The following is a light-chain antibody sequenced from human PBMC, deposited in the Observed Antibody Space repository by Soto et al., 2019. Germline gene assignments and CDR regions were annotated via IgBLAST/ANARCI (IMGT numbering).Light chain of an antibody. V-gene: IGKV3-11*01. CDR1: QSVSSY. CDR2: DAS. Sequence: EIVLTQSPATLSLSPGERATLSCRASQSVSSYLAWYQQKPGQAPRLILYDASNRATGIPARFSGSGSGTDFTLTISSLEPEDFAVYYCQQRSNWPPITFGQGTRLDIK. J-gene: IGKJ5*01. CDR3: QQRSNWPPIT.